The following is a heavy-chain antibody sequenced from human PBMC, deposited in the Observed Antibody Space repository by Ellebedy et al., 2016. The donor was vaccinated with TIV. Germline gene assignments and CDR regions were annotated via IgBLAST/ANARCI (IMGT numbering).Heavy chain of an antibody. Sequence: GGSLRLSXAASGFTFSSYSMNWVRQAPGKGLGWVSSISSSSSYIYYADSAKGRFTISRDNAKNSLYLQMNSLRAEDTAVYYCARDQDEGPYGMDVWGQGTTVTVSS. V-gene: IGHV3-21*01. J-gene: IGHJ6*02. CDR3: ARDQDEGPYGMDV. CDR2: ISSSSSYI. CDR1: GFTFSSYS.